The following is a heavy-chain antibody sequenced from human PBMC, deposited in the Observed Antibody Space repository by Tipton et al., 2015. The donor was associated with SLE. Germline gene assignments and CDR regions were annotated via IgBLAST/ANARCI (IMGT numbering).Heavy chain of an antibody. V-gene: IGHV4-34*01. CDR3: ARGGTPYYYDIHGYSRDYFYMDV. CDR1: GGSFSCYY. J-gene: IGHJ6*03. Sequence: TLSLTCAVYGGSFSCYYWSWIRQPPGKGLEWIGEINHSGSTNYNPSLKSPVTISVDMSKNQFSLQLSSVTAADTAVYYCARGGTPYYYDIHGYSRDYFYMDVWGKGTTVTVSS. CDR2: INHSGST. D-gene: IGHD3-9*01.